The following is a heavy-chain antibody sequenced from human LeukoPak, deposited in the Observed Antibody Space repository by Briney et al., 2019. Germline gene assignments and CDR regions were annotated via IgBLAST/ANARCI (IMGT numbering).Heavy chain of an antibody. CDR2: ISASGDVT. CDR1: RFSFSAYP. D-gene: IGHD1-26*01. J-gene: IGHJ3*02. V-gene: IGHV3-23*01. CDR3: AKSLLTTASGTGRAFDI. Sequence: GGSLRLSCEASRFSFSAYPMGWFRRAPGKGLEWVSGISASGDVTFHADPLKGRFTISRDNSKNTLYLQMDSLRAEDTAKYYCAKSLLTTASGTGRAFDIWGQGTVVTVSA.